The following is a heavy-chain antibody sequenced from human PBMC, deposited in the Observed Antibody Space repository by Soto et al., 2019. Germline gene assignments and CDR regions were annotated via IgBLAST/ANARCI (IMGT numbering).Heavy chain of an antibody. CDR3: AKGNSWYYYYYGMDV. D-gene: IGHD6-13*01. J-gene: IGHJ6*02. V-gene: IGHV3-23*01. CDR1: GFTFSSYA. CDR2: ISGSGGST. Sequence: GGSLRLSCAASGFTFSSYAMSWVRQAPGKGLEWVSAISGSGGSTYYADSVKGRFTISRDNSKNTLYLQMNSLRAEDTAVYYWAKGNSWYYYYYGMDVWGQGTTVTVSS.